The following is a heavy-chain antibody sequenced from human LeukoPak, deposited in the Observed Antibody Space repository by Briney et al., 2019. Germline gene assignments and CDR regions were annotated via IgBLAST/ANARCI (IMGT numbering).Heavy chain of an antibody. J-gene: IGHJ5*02. CDR2: INPNSGGT. CDR3: ARVATRILLRTFDP. D-gene: IGHD2-15*01. CDR1: GYTFTGYY. Sequence: GASVKVSCKASGYTFTGYYMHWVRQAPGQGLEWMGWINPNSGGTNYAQKFQGRVTMTRDTSISTAYMELSRLRSDDTAVYYCARVATRILLRTFDPWGQGTLVTVSS. V-gene: IGHV1-2*02.